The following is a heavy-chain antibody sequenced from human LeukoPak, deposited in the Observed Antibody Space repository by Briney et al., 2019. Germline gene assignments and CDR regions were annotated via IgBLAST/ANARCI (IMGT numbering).Heavy chain of an antibody. J-gene: IGHJ5*02. V-gene: IGHV1-69*05. D-gene: IGHD4-17*01. CDR1: GGTFSSYA. CDR2: IIPIFGTA. CDR3: ARDLDYGDYSALNWFDP. Sequence: GASVKVSCKASGGTFSSYAISWVRQAPGQGLEWMGRIIPIFGTANYAQKFQGRVTITTDESTSTAYMELSSLRSEDTAVYYCARDLDYGDYSALNWFDPWGQGTLVTASS.